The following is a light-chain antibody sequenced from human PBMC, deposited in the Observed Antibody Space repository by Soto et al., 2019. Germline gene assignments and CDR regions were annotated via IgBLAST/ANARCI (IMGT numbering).Light chain of an antibody. V-gene: IGKV1-5*03. CDR3: QLYNSYSEA. CDR1: QTISSW. CDR2: KAS. Sequence: IQITQSPSTLSGSVGDTVTITCRASQTISSWFAWYQQKPGKAPKLLIYKASTLKSGVPSRFSGSGSGTEFTLTISSLQPDDFAAYYCQLYNSYSEAFGQGTKVDIK. J-gene: IGKJ1*01.